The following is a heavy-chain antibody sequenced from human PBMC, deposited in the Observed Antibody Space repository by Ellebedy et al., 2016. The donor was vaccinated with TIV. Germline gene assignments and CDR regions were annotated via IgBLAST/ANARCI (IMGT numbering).Heavy chain of an antibody. V-gene: IGHV1-58*01. CDR3: ARDRGELSYNWFDP. CDR1: GFTFTSSA. CDR2: IVVGSGNT. Sequence: SVKVSXKASGFTFTSSAVQWVRQARGQRLEWIGWIVVGSGNTNYAQKFQERVTITRDMSTSTAYMDLSSLRSEDTAVYYCARDRGELSYNWFDPWGQGTLVTVSS. D-gene: IGHD1-26*01. J-gene: IGHJ5*02.